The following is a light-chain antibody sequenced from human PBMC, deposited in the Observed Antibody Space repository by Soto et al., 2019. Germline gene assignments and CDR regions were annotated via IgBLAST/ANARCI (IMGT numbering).Light chain of an antibody. V-gene: IGKV1-39*01. Sequence: DIQMSQAPSSLSASVGDRDTITCRASQTISRFLSWYQKKPGKAPKLLIYAASTLQPGVPSRFSGSGSGTDFTLTIRSLQPEDFATYYCQQSYSGLYTFGQGTHLEIK. CDR1: QTISRF. CDR2: AAS. J-gene: IGKJ2*01. CDR3: QQSYSGLYT.